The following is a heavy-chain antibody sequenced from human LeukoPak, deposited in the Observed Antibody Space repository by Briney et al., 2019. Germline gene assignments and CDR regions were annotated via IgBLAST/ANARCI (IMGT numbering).Heavy chain of an antibody. CDR2: INSDGSST. CDR1: GFTFSSYW. Sequence: GGSLRLSCAASGFTFSSYWMHWVRHAPGKGLVWVSRINSDGSSTSYADFVQGRFTVSRDNAKNTLYLQMHSLRVEDTAMYYCARGLRDRYGMGVWGQGTTVTVSS. CDR3: ARGLRDRYGMGV. V-gene: IGHV3-74*01. J-gene: IGHJ6*02.